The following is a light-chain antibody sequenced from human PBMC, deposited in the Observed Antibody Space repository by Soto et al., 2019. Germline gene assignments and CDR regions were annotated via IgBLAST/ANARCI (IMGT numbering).Light chain of an antibody. CDR1: SSNIGSNS. V-gene: IGLV1-47*02. Sequence: QSVLTQPPSASGTPGQRVTISCSGSSSNIGSNSVYWYHHLPGTAPKLLIYNNDQRPSGVPDRISGSKSVISASRAVSVLRSGDEADYYCSSCDDSLSGLVFGGGTKLTVL. CDR2: NND. CDR3: SSCDDSLSGLV. J-gene: IGLJ2*01.